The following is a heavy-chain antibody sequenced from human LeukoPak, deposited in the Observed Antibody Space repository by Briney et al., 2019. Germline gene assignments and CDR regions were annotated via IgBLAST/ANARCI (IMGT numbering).Heavy chain of an antibody. D-gene: IGHD6-13*01. J-gene: IGHJ5*02. CDR1: GFTFSSYS. V-gene: IGHV3-21*01. CDR3: ARAIRGYSSSWYEWFDP. Sequence: GGSLRLSCAASGFTFSSYSMNWVRQAPGKGLEWVSSISSSSGYIYYADSVKGRFTISRDNAKNSLYLQMNSLRAEDTAVYYCARAIRGYSSSWYEWFDPWGQGTLVTVSS. CDR2: ISSSSGYI.